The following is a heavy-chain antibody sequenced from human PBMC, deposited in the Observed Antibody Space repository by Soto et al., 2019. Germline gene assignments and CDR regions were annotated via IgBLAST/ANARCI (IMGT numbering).Heavy chain of an antibody. CDR1: GFSFSTYL. J-gene: IGHJ6*02. Sequence: GRSLRLSCAASGFSFSTYLMSWVRQAPGKGLEWVANIKQGGNEKFYVDSVKGRFTISRDNDKKSLYLQMDSLRVEDTAVYYCVGALTDAVPYSYCGMDVWCQGNMVTV. V-gene: IGHV3-7*01. CDR3: VGALTDAVPYSYCGMDV. CDR2: IKQGGNEK. D-gene: IGHD3-9*01.